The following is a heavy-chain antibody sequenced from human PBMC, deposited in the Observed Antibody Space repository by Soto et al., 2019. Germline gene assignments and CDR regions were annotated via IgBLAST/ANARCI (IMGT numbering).Heavy chain of an antibody. Sequence: GGSLRLSCAASGFTFSSYAMSWVRQAPGKGLEWVSAISGSGGSTYYADSVKGRFTISRDNSKNTLYLQMNSLRAEDTAVYYCAKGNYGDYYYYYYMDVWGKGTTVTVSS. V-gene: IGHV3-23*01. CDR2: ISGSGGST. D-gene: IGHD4-17*01. CDR1: GFTFSSYA. CDR3: AKGNYGDYYYYYYMDV. J-gene: IGHJ6*03.